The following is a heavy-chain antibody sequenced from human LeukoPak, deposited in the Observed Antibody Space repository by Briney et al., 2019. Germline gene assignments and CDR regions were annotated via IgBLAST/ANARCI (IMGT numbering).Heavy chain of an antibody. V-gene: IGHV1-8*03. CDR1: GYTFTSYD. Sequence: ASVKVSCKASGYTFTSYDINWVRQATGQGLGWMGWMNPNSGNTGYAQKFQGRVTITRNTSINTAYMELSSLRSEDTAVYYCARIRILGGFDPWGQGTLVTVSS. D-gene: IGHD3-16*01. CDR3: ARIRILGGFDP. CDR2: MNPNSGNT. J-gene: IGHJ5*02.